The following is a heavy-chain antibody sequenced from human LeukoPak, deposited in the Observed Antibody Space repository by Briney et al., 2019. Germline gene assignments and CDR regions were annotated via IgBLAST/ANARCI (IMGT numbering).Heavy chain of an antibody. CDR3: ARFPYFEGFDY. Sequence: SETLSLTCTVSGGSISSYYWSWIRQPPGKGLEFIGYIAASGTTKHNPSLKSRVTLSMDTSKNQFSLKLRSVTAADTAVYFCARFPYFEGFDYWGQGTQVIISS. D-gene: IGHD3-9*01. J-gene: IGHJ4*02. CDR2: IAASGTT. CDR1: GGSISSYY. V-gene: IGHV4-4*08.